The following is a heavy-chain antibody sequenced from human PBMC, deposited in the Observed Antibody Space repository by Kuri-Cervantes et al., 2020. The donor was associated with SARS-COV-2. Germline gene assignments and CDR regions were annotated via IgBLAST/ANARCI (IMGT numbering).Heavy chain of an antibody. Sequence: GSLRLSCTVSGGSISSSYWSWIRQPAGKGLEWIGHIYTSGSTNYNPSLKSRVTMSVDTSKYHFSLNLSSVTAAETAVYYCARGSPHAKRVPAASWFDPWGQGTLVTVSS. CDR1: GGSISSSY. CDR3: ARGSPHAKRVPAASWFDP. CDR2: IYTSGST. V-gene: IGHV4-4*07. J-gene: IGHJ5*02. D-gene: IGHD2-2*01.